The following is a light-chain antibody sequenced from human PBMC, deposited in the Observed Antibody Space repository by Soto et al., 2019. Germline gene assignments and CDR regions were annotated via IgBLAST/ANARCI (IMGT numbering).Light chain of an antibody. CDR3: MQGTHWPWT. Sequence: DVVMTQSPLSLPVTLGQPASISWRPSQSLVYSNGNTYLSWFHQSPGQSPRRLIYEVSNRDSGASVRFSGSGSGTDFTLQISRVEADDVGVYYCMQGTHWPWTLGQGTRVEIK. V-gene: IGKV2-30*01. CDR2: EVS. CDR1: QSLVYSNGNTY. J-gene: IGKJ1*01.